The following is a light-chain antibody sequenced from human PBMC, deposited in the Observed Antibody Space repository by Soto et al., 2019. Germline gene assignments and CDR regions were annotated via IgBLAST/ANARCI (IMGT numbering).Light chain of an antibody. CDR3: AAWDDSLNGVV. V-gene: IGLV1-51*01. Sequence: QSVLTQPPSVSAAPGQKVTISCSGSSSNIASNSVSWYQQLPGTAPKLLIYDNNKRPSGIPDRFSGSKSGTSATLGITGLQTGDEADYYCAAWDDSLNGVVFGGGTKLTVL. J-gene: IGLJ2*01. CDR1: SSNIASNS. CDR2: DNN.